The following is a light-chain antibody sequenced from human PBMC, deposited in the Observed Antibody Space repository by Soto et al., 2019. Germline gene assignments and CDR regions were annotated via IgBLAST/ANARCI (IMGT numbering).Light chain of an antibody. J-gene: IGKJ1*01. Sequence: DIQMTQSPSTLSGSVGDRVTITCRASQTISSWLAWYQQKPGKAPKLLIYKASTLKSGVPSRFIGSGSGTEFTLTISSLQPDDFATYYCQHYNSYSDAFGQGTKVELK. V-gene: IGKV1-5*03. CDR3: QHYNSYSDA. CDR1: QTISSW. CDR2: KAS.